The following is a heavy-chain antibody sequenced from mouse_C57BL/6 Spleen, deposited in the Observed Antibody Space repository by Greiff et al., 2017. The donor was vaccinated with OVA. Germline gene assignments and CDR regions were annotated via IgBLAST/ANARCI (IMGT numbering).Heavy chain of an antibody. CDR3: ARRGYDYFWFAY. V-gene: IGHV5-4*03. J-gene: IGHJ3*01. CDR2: ISDGGSYT. CDR1: GFTFSSYA. D-gene: IGHD2-4*01. Sequence: EVMLVESGGGLVKPGGSLKLSCAASGFTFSSYAMSWVRQTPEKRLEWVATISDGGSYTYYPDNVKGRFTISRDNAKNNLYLQMSHLKSEDTAMYYCARRGYDYFWFAYWGQGTLVTVSA.